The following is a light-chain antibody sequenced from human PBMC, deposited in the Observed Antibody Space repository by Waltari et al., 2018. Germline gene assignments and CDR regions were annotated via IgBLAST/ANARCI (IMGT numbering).Light chain of an antibody. CDR2: YDS. V-gene: IGLV3-21*04. J-gene: IGLJ3*02. Sequence: SYVLTQPPSVSVAPGKTARITCWGNNIGSKSLPWYQQKPGQAPVLVIYYDSDRPSGIPERFSGSNSGNTATLTISRVEAGDEADYYCQVWDSSSDHPGVFGGGTKLTVL. CDR1: NIGSKS. CDR3: QVWDSSSDHPGV.